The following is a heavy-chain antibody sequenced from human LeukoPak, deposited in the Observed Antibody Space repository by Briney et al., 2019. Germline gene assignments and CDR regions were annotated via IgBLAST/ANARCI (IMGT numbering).Heavy chain of an antibody. CDR1: GGSISSSSYC. V-gene: IGHV4-39*07. Sequence: SETLSLTCTVSGGSISSSSYCWGWIRQPPGKGLEWIGSIYYSGSTYYNPSLKSRLTISVDTSKSQFSLKLSSVTAADTAVYYCARRYYYDSGASYPIDAFDIWGQGTMVTVSS. CDR3: ARRYYYDSGASYPIDAFDI. J-gene: IGHJ3*02. D-gene: IGHD3-22*01. CDR2: IYYSGST.